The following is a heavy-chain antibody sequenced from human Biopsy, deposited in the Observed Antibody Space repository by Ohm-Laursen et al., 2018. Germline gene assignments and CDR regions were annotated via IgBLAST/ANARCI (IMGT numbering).Heavy chain of an antibody. V-gene: IGHV3-11*01. D-gene: IGHD4-23*01. Sequence: SLRLSCAASGFSFSDYHMSWIRQAPGRGLEWVSYISGGGTIYYGDSMKGRVTISRDNAKNSLYLQMHSLRAKDTAVYYCARDTRWSPYSMDVWGQGTTVTVSS. CDR1: GFSFSDYH. CDR2: ISGGGTI. J-gene: IGHJ6*02. CDR3: ARDTRWSPYSMDV.